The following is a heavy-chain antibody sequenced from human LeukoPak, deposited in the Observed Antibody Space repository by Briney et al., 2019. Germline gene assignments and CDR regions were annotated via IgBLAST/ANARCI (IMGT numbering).Heavy chain of an antibody. CDR2: ISGGGAST. Sequence: PGGSLRLSCAASGFTFIDYAMSWVRQAPGKGLEWVSGISGGGASTYYADSVKGRFTISRDNSKNTMYLKMRSLRAEDTALYFCAKAVRSVATIFANWGQGTLVT. V-gene: IGHV3-23*01. D-gene: IGHD5-12*01. J-gene: IGHJ4*02. CDR3: AKAVRSVATIFAN. CDR1: GFTFIDYA.